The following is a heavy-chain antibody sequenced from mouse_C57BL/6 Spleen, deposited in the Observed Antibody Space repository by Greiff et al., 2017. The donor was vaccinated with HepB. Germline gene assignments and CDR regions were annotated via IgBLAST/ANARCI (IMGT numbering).Heavy chain of an antibody. V-gene: IGHV5-17*01. CDR2: ISSCSSTI. Sequence: DVMLVESGGGLVKPGGSLKLSCAASGFTFSDYGMHWVRQAPEKGLEWVAYISSCSSTIYYADTVKGRFTISRDNAKNTLFLQMTSLRSEDTAMYYCARRLTPYAMDYWGQGTSVTVSS. CDR1: GFTFSDYG. D-gene: IGHD1-2*01. CDR3: ARRLTPYAMDY. J-gene: IGHJ4*01.